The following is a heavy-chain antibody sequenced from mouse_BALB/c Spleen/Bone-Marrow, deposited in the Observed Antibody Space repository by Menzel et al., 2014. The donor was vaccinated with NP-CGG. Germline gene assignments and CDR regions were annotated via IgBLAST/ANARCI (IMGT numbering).Heavy chain of an antibody. CDR1: GYSITSGYH. V-gene: IGHV3-6*02. CDR3: ARLPLLRPWYFDV. J-gene: IGHJ1*01. Sequence: EVKLQESGPGLVKPSQSLSLTCSVTGYSITSGYHWNWIRQFPGNKLEWMGYISYDGNNNYNPSLNNRISITRDTSKNQFFLKLNSVTTEDTATYYRARLPLLRPWYFDVWGAGTTVTISS. D-gene: IGHD1-2*01. CDR2: ISYDGNN.